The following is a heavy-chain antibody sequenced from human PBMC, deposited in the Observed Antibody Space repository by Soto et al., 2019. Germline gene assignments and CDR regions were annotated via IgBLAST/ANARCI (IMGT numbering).Heavy chain of an antibody. CDR3: ARDTRNSEAYLDY. CDR1: GGSITSYY. D-gene: IGHD1-7*01. Sequence: SETLSLTCTVSGGSITSYYWSCIRQPPGKGLEWIGYIYYSGSSNSNPSLKSRVTIALDTSKNQFSLRLTSVTAADTAVYYCARDTRNSEAYLDYWDQGALVTVSS. J-gene: IGHJ4*02. V-gene: IGHV4-59*01. CDR2: IYYSGSS.